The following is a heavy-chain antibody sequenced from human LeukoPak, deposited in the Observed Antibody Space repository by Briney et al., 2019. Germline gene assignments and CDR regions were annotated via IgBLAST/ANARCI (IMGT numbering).Heavy chain of an antibody. CDR3: STLPLLWFGELHY. Sequence: PGGSLGLSCAASGFTFSNAWMSWVRQAPGKGLEWVGCIKSKIAGETTDYAAPVKGRFTISRDDSKNTLYLQMNSLKTEDTAVYYCSTLPLLWFGELHYWGQGTLVTVSS. CDR2: IKSKIAGETT. V-gene: IGHV3-15*01. CDR1: GFTFSNAW. D-gene: IGHD3-10*01. J-gene: IGHJ4*02.